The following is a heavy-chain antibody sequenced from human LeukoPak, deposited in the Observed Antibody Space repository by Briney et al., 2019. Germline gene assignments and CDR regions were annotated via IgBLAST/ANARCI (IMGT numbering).Heavy chain of an antibody. CDR1: GFTFNNYS. CDR2: ISSSNSYI. Sequence: SGGSLRLSCAASGFTFNNYSMNWVRQAPGKGLEWVSSISSSNSYIYYADSMKGRFTISRDNSNNTLYLQMNSLRAEDTAVYYCAKGWIQIWMPFDYWGQGTLVTVSS. D-gene: IGHD5-18*01. J-gene: IGHJ4*02. CDR3: AKGWIQIWMPFDY. V-gene: IGHV3-21*04.